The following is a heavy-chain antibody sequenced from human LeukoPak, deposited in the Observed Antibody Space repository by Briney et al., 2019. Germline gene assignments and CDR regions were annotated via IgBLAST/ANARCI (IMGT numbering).Heavy chain of an antibody. CDR1: GASISTYY. V-gene: IGHV4-4*09. J-gene: IGHJ4*02. Sequence: SETMSLTCTVYGASISTYYWTWDRQPPGKGLEWIGSMYTSVTTKYNPSLKSRGTISVDTSKNRSSLNLISVTAADTAVYYCARHLSPYRPFHDWGQGSLVSVSS. D-gene: IGHD1-14*01. CDR3: ARHLSPYRPFHD. CDR2: MYTSVTT.